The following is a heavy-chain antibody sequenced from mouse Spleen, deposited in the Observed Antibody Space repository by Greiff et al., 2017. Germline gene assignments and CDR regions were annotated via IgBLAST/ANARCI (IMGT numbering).Heavy chain of an antibody. Sequence: EVKLQESGPELVKPGASVKISCKASGYSFTGYYMHWVKQSPEKSLEWIGEINPSTGGTSYNQKFKGKATLTVDKSSSTAYMQLKGLTSEDSAVYYCARGGSTMITFDYWGQGTTLTVSS. CDR1: GYSFTGYY. J-gene: IGHJ2*01. CDR3: ARGGSTMITFDY. D-gene: IGHD2-4*01. V-gene: IGHV1-43*01. CDR2: INPSTGGT.